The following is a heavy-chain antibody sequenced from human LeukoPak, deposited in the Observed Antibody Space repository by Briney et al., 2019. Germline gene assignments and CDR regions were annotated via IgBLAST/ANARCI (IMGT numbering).Heavy chain of an antibody. CDR3: ARHSRYGGYYYYYGMDV. CDR2: IYYSGST. V-gene: IGHV4-61*01. J-gene: IGHJ6*02. CDR1: GGSISSGSYY. D-gene: IGHD5-12*01. Sequence: SETLSLTCTVSGGSISSGSYYWSWIRQPPGKGLEWIGYIYYSGSTNYNPSLKSRVTISVGTSKNQFSLKLSSVTAADTAVYYCARHSRYGGYYYYYGMDVWGQGTTVTVSS.